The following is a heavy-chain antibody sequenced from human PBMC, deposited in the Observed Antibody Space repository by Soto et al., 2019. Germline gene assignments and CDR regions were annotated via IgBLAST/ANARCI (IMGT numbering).Heavy chain of an antibody. CDR2: IIPILGIA. J-gene: IGHJ6*02. Sequence: QVQLVQSGAEVKKPGSSVKVSCKASGGTFSSYTISWVRQAPGQGLEWMGRIIPILGIANYAQKFQGRVTITADKSTSTAYMELSSLRSEDTAVYYCARDELGIVPAAKYGMDVWGQGTTVTVSS. CDR1: GGTFSSYT. CDR3: ARDELGIVPAAKYGMDV. V-gene: IGHV1-69*08. D-gene: IGHD2-2*01.